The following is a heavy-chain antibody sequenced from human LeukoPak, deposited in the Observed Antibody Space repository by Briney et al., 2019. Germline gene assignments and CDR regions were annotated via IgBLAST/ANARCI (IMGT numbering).Heavy chain of an antibody. CDR1: GGSISSSSYY. Sequence: SETLSLTCTVSGGSISSSSYYWGWIRQPPGKGLEWNGSIYYSGSTYYNPSLKSRVTISVDTSKNQFSLKLSSVTAADTAVYYCARGRVWRTVHSSGWYPDYWGQGTLVTVSS. CDR3: ARGRVWRTVHSSGWYPDY. J-gene: IGHJ4*02. CDR2: IYYSGST. D-gene: IGHD6-19*01. V-gene: IGHV4-39*07.